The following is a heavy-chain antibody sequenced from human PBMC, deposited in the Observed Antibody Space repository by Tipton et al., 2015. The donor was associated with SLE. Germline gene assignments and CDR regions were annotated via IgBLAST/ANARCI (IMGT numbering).Heavy chain of an antibody. CDR3: VRWFDP. CDR2: ISSRGRTT. J-gene: IGHJ5*02. V-gene: IGHV3-11*04. CDR1: GFTFSDSY. Sequence: SLRLSCAASGFTFSDSYMSWIRQAPGKGLEWLSYISSRGRTTYYAESVKGRFTMSRDNAKNSVYLQMSSLRAEDTAVYYCVRWFDPWGQGTLVTVSS.